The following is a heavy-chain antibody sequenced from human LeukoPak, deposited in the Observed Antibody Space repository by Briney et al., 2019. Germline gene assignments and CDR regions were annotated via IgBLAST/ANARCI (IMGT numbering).Heavy chain of an antibody. CDR1: GGSISSGGYS. J-gene: IGHJ6*03. CDR2: IYHSGST. Sequence: SETLSLTCAVSGGSISSGGYSWSWIRQPPGKGLEWIGYIYHSGSTYYNPSLKSRVTISVDRSKNQFSLKLSSVTAADTAVHYCARVLGRYKGRDVWGKGTTVTASS. V-gene: IGHV4-30-2*01. D-gene: IGHD1-1*01. CDR3: ARVLGRYKGRDV.